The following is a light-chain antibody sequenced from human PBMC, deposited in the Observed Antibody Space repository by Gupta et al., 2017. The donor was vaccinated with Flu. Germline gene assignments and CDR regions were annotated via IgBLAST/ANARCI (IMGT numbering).Light chain of an antibody. CDR3: QQYYNTPYT. CDR2: WAS. V-gene: IGKV4-1*01. J-gene: IGKJ2*01. Sequence: DIVMTQSPDSLAVSLGERATINCKSSRSLFYSSDKRNYLAWYQHKPGQPPKLLIYWASTRESGVPDRFSGSRSGSDFTLTINRLQAEDVAVYFCQQYYNTPYTFGQGTKLEI. CDR1: RSLFYSSDKRNY.